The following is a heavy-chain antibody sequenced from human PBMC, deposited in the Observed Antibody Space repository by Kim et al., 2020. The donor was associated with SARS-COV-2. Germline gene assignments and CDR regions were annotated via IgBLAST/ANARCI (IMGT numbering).Heavy chain of an antibody. J-gene: IGHJ4*02. Sequence: VKGRFTISRDNAKNSLYLQMNSLRAEDTAVYYCARDFVVVVAARGGAFDYWGQGTLVTVSS. CDR3: ARDFVVVVAARGGAFDY. D-gene: IGHD2-15*01. V-gene: IGHV3-11*06.